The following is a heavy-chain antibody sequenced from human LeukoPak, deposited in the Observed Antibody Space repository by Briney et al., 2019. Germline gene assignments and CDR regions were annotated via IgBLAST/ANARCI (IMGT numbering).Heavy chain of an antibody. J-gene: IGHJ4*02. CDR1: GGSFSGYY. V-gene: IGHV4-34*01. CDR2: IDHSGST. D-gene: IGHD6-13*01. CDR3: ARSSSSWCDY. Sequence: SETLSLTCAVYGGSFSGYYWSWIRQPPGKGLEWIGEIDHSGSTNYNPSLKSRVTISVDTSKNQFSLKLSSVTAADTAVYYCARSSSSWCDYWGQGTLVTVSS.